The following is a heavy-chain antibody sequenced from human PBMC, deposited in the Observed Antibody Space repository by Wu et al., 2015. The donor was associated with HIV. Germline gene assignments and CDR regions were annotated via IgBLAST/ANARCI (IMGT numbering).Heavy chain of an antibody. Sequence: QVQLQQWGAGLLKPSETLSLTCAVYGGSFSGYYWSWIRQPPGKGLEWIGEINHSGSTNYNPSLKSRVTISVDTSKNQFSLKLSSVTAADTAVYYCARGGYSYGNAFDIWGQGTMVTVSS. CDR2: INHSGST. J-gene: IGHJ3*02. CDR3: ARGGYSYGNAFDI. V-gene: IGHV4-34*01. D-gene: IGHD5-18*01. CDR1: GGSFSGYY.